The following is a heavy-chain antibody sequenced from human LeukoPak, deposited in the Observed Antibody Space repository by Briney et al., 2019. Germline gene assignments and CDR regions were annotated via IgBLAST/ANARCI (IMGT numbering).Heavy chain of an antibody. CDR1: GFTFSSYA. D-gene: IGHD6-13*01. CDR2: ISGSGGST. V-gene: IGHV3-23*01. J-gene: IGHJ4*02. Sequence: GGSLRLSCSASGFTFSSYAMSWVRQAPGKGLEWVSAISGSGGSTYYADSVKGRFTISGDNSKNTLYLQMNSLRAEDTAVYYCAKDLSSSWTSPLLDYWGQGTLVTVSS. CDR3: AKDLSSSWTSPLLDY.